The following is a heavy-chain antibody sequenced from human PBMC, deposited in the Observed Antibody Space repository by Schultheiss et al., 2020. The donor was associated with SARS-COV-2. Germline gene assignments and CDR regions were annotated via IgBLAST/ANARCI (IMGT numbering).Heavy chain of an antibody. D-gene: IGHD1-26*01. CDR1: GFTFNDYA. Sequence: GGSLRLSCIVSGFTFNDYAMTWVRQAPGKGLEWVSVIRGSGGNTFYADSVKGRFTISRDNARNTIYLQMNSLRVEDTAVYYCARPLAGGQFKSHSWFDPWGQGTLVTVSS. V-gene: IGHV3-23*01. J-gene: IGHJ5*02. CDR2: IRGSGGNT. CDR3: ARPLAGGQFKSHSWFDP.